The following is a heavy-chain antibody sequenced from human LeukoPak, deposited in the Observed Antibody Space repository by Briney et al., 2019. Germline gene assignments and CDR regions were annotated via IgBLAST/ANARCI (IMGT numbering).Heavy chain of an antibody. CDR3: ARGLDCSSTSCYTGVAASGYFDY. D-gene: IGHD2-2*02. CDR2: INHSGST. Sequence: PSETLSLTCTVSGGSISSYYWSWIRQPPGKGLEWIGEINHSGSTNYNPSLKSRVTISVDTSKNQFSLKLSSVTAADTAVYYCARGLDCSSTSCYTGVAASGYFDYWGQGTLVTVSS. V-gene: IGHV4-34*01. J-gene: IGHJ4*02. CDR1: GGSISSYY.